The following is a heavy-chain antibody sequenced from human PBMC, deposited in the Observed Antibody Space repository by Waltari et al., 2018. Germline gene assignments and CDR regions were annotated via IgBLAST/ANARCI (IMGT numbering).Heavy chain of an antibody. CDR3: ARGITGYYGMDV. CDR2: SYYSGST. CDR1: GGSIGSRSYY. V-gene: IGHV4-39*07. J-gene: IGHJ6*02. Sequence: QLQLQVSGPGLVKPSGTLSLTCTVSGGSIGSRSYYWGWLRQPPGKVLAWIGSSYYSGSTYYNPSLKSRVTIYVDTSMNQFTLKLSAVAAADTAGYYGARGITGYYGMDVWGQGTTVTVSS.